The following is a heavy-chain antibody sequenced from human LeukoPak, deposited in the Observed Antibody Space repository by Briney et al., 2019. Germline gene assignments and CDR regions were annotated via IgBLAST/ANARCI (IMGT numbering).Heavy chain of an antibody. CDR3: ARSYNYYDSSGPQGY. J-gene: IGHJ4*02. D-gene: IGHD3-22*01. CDR2: ISSSGSTI. Sequence: SGGSLRLSCAASGFTFSDYYMSWIRQAPGKGLEWVSYISSSGSTIYYADSVKGRFTISRDNAKNSLYLQMNSLRAEDTAVYYCARSYNYYDSSGPQGYWGQGTLVTVSS. CDR1: GFTFSDYY. V-gene: IGHV3-11*01.